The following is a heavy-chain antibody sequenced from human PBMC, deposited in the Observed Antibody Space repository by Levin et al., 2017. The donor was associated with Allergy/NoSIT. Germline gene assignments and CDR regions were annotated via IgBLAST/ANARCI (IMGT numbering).Heavy chain of an antibody. J-gene: IGHJ4*02. D-gene: IGHD2-15*01. CDR2: IRSKADSYAT. CDR3: TRLSICSGGSCYD. Sequence: GESLKISCAASGFTFSGSAMHWVRQASGKGLEWVGRIRSKADSYATAYAASVKGRFTISRDDSKNTAYLQMNSLKTEDTAVYYCTRLSICSGGSCYDWGQGTLVTVSS. CDR1: GFTFSGSA. V-gene: IGHV3-73*01.